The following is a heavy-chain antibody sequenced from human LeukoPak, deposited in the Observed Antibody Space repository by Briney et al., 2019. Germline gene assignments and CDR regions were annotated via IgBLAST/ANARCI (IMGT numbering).Heavy chain of an antibody. D-gene: IGHD1-26*01. CDR1: GYTFTSYG. CDR2: ISAYNGNT. J-gene: IGHJ6*03. V-gene: IGHV1-18*01. CDR3: ARSATLLYYYYYMDV. Sequence: ASVKVSCKASGYTFTSYGISWVRQAPGQGLEWMGWISAYNGNTNYAQKLQGRVTMTTDTSTSTAYMELRSLRSDDTAVYYCARSATLLYYYYYMDVWGKGTTVTVSS.